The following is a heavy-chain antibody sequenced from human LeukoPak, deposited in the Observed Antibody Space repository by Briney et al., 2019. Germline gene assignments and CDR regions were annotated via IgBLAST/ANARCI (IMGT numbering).Heavy chain of an antibody. J-gene: IGHJ3*02. CDR2: IYYSGST. Sequence: SSETLSLTCTVSGGSISSYYWSWIRQPPGKGLEWIGYIYYSGSTNYNPSLKSRVTISVDTSKNQFSLKLSSVTAADTAVYYCARDLYSSGWNDAFDIWGQGTMVTVSS. CDR1: GGSISSYY. V-gene: IGHV4-59*01. D-gene: IGHD6-19*01. CDR3: ARDLYSSGWNDAFDI.